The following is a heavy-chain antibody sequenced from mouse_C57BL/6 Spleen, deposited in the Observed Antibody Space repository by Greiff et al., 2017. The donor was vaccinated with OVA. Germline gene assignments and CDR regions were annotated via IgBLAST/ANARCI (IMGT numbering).Heavy chain of an antibody. CDR2: IWRGGST. D-gene: IGHD2-1*01. J-gene: IGHJ1*03. CDR1: GFSLTSYG. Sequence: VKLMESGPGLVQPSQSLSITCTVSGFSLTSYGVHWVRQSPGKGLEWLGVIWRGGSTDYNAAFMSRLSITKDNSKSQVFFKMNSLQADDTAIYCWAKNTRYGNYWYFDVWGTGTTVTVSS. CDR3: AKNTRYGNYWYFDV. V-gene: IGHV2-5*01.